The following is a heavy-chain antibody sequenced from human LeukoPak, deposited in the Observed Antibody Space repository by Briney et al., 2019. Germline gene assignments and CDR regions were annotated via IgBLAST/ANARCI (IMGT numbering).Heavy chain of an antibody. CDR2: ISGSGGST. CDR1: GFTFSSYA. Sequence: GGSLRLSCAASGFTFSSYAMSWVRQAPGKGLEWVSAISGSGGSTYYADSVKGRFTISRDNSKNTLYLQMDSLRAEDTAVYYCAKVPNYYDSGDYWGQGTLVTVSS. D-gene: IGHD3-22*01. CDR3: AKVPNYYDSGDY. J-gene: IGHJ4*02. V-gene: IGHV3-23*01.